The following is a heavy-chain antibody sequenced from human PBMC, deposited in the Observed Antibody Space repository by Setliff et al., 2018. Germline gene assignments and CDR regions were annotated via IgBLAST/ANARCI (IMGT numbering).Heavy chain of an antibody. Sequence: PSETLSLTCTVSGDSISSSNYYWGWIRQPPGKGLEWIAAIKYSGSTSFNPSLKSRVTISVDKSKSQFSLKLSSVTAVDTAVYYCARQGTYCDGGGGSCFPPNYWGQGTRVTVSS. CDR3: ARQGTYCDGGGGSCFPPNY. CDR2: IKYSGST. J-gene: IGHJ4*02. D-gene: IGHD2-15*01. V-gene: IGHV4-39*01. CDR1: GDSISSSNYY.